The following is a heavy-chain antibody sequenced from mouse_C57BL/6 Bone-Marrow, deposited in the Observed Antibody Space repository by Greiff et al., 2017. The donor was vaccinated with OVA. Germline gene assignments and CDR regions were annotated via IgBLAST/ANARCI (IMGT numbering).Heavy chain of an antibody. D-gene: IGHD2-5*01. V-gene: IGHV7-3*01. CDR1: GFTFTDYY. CDR3: ARSPYYSNSYFDY. Sequence: VQLKESGGGLVQPGGSLSLSCAASGFTFTDYYMSWVRQPPGKALEWLGFIRNKANGYTTEYSASVKGRFTISRDNSQSILYLQMNALRAEDSATYYCARSPYYSNSYFDYWGQGTTLTVSS. CDR2: IRNKANGYTT. J-gene: IGHJ2*01.